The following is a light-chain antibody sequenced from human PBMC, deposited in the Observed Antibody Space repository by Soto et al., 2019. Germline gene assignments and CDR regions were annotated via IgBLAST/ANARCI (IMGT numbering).Light chain of an antibody. CDR3: QQYSSSPVT. J-gene: IGKJ4*01. V-gene: IGKV3-15*01. CDR1: QNIGSN. Sequence: EIVMTQSPVTLSLSPGERATLSCRASQNIGSNLAWYQQRPGQAHRLLIYGASTRATGIPARFSGSGSGTDFTLTISRLEPEDFAVYYCQQYSSSPVTFGGGTKVDIK. CDR2: GAS.